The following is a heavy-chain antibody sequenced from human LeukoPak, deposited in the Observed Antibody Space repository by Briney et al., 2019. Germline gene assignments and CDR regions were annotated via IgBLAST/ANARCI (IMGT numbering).Heavy chain of an antibody. V-gene: IGHV1-69*13. CDR1: GYTFTGYY. Sequence: PGASVKVSCKASGYTFTGYYMHWVRQAPGQGLEWMGGIIPIFGTANYAQKFQGRVTITADESTSTAYMELSSLRSEDTAVYYCARDRFGAGTGWYYFDYWGQGTLVTVSS. J-gene: IGHJ4*02. CDR2: IIPIFGTA. D-gene: IGHD3-10*01. CDR3: ARDRFGAGTGWYYFDY.